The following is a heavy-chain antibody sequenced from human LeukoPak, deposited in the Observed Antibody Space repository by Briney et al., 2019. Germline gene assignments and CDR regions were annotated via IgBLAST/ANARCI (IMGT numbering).Heavy chain of an antibody. Sequence: EASVKVSCKVSGYTLTELSMHWVRQAPGKGLEWMGGFDPEDGVTIYAQKFQGRVTMTEDTSTDTAYMELSSLRSEDTAVYYCATSHLGVYYDSSGYYPFDYWGQGTLVTVSS. J-gene: IGHJ4*02. CDR2: FDPEDGVT. CDR1: GYTLTELS. D-gene: IGHD3-22*01. CDR3: ATSHLGVYYDSSGYYPFDY. V-gene: IGHV1-24*01.